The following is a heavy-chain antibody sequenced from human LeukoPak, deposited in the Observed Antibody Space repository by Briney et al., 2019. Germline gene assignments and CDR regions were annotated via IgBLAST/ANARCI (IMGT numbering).Heavy chain of an antibody. Sequence: ASVRVSCKASRYTFTTYGISWVRQAPGHGLEWMGWISAYNGNTNYAQKLQGRVTMTTDTSTSTAYMEVRSLRSDDTAVYYCARELGYCSGGSCYPLDYWGQGTLVTVSS. CDR1: RYTFTTYG. D-gene: IGHD2-15*01. V-gene: IGHV1-18*01. CDR3: ARELGYCSGGSCYPLDY. CDR2: ISAYNGNT. J-gene: IGHJ4*02.